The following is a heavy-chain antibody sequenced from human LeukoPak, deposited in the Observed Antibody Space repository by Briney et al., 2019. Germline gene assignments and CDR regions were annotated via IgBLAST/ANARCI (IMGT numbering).Heavy chain of an antibody. CDR3: ARGGVGSSGYYFDY. J-gene: IGHJ4*02. D-gene: IGHD6-6*01. V-gene: IGHV4-34*01. CDR1: GGSFSGYY. Sequence: SETLSLTCAVYGGSFSGYYWSWIRQPPGKGLEWIGEINHSGSANYNPSLKSRVTISVDMSKNQFSLNLSSVPAADTAVYYCARGGVGSSGYYFDYRGQGTLVTVSS. CDR2: INHSGSA.